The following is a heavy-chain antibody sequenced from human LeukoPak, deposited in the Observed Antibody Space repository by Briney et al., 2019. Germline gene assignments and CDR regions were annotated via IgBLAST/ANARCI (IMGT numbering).Heavy chain of an antibody. D-gene: IGHD6-13*01. CDR1: GFTFSSYT. J-gene: IGHJ4*02. V-gene: IGHV3-21*01. CDR2: ITSGSYI. Sequence: GGSLRLSCVASGFTFSSYTMNWVRQAPGKGLEWVSSITSGSYIYYAESVKGRFTISRDNAKNSLCLQMNSLRAEDTAVYYCARDPAADDYWGQGTLVTVSS. CDR3: ARDPAADDY.